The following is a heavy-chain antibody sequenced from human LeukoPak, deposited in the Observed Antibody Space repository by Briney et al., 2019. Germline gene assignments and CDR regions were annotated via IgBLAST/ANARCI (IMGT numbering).Heavy chain of an antibody. Sequence: GGSLRLSCATSGFTFSSYSMNWVRQAPGKGLEWDSSISSSSSYIYYADSVKGRFTISRDNAKNSLYLQMNSLRAEDTAVYYCARDDIAAAGLPIDYWGQGTLVTVSS. CDR3: ARDDIAAAGLPIDY. D-gene: IGHD6-13*01. V-gene: IGHV3-21*01. CDR2: ISSSSSYI. CDR1: GFTFSSYS. J-gene: IGHJ4*02.